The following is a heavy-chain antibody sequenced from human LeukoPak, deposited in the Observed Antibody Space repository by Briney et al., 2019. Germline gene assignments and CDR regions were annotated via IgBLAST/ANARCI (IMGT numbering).Heavy chain of an antibody. CDR1: GGSISSYY. V-gene: IGHV4-4*09. CDR3: ARENSGSYREFDY. CDR2: IYTSGST. D-gene: IGHD1-26*01. Sequence: SVTLSLTCTVSGGSISSYYWSWIRQPPGKGLEWIGYIYTSGSTNYNPSLKSRVTISVDTSKNQFSLKLSSVTAADTAVFYCARENSGSYREFDYWGQGTLVTVSS. J-gene: IGHJ4*02.